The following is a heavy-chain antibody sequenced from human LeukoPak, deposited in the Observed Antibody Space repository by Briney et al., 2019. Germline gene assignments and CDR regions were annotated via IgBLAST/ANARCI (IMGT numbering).Heavy chain of an antibody. D-gene: IGHD2-2*01. CDR2: VSKITHRK. J-gene: IGHJ4*02. CDR1: GFTFSSYS. V-gene: IGHV3-48*01. Sequence: GGSLRLSCAASGFTFSSYSMNWVRRAPGKGLEWVSYVSKITHRKLYADPVRGRFTISRDDVTNSLYLQMDSLRVEDTAVYYCVRDPDALDFWGRGTQVIVSS. CDR3: VRDPDALDF.